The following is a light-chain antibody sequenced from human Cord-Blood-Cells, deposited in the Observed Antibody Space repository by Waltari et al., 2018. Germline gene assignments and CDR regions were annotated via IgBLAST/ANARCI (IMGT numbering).Light chain of an antibody. V-gene: IGLV1-47*01. CDR1: SSNIGSNY. Sequence: QSVLTQPPSASGTPGQRVTISCSGSSSNIGSNYVYWYQQLPGTAPEHLIYRNNQRPSGVPDRFSGSKSGTSASLAISGLRSEDEADYYCAAWDDSLSGRVFGGGTKLTVL. CDR3: AAWDDSLSGRV. CDR2: RNN. J-gene: IGLJ3*02.